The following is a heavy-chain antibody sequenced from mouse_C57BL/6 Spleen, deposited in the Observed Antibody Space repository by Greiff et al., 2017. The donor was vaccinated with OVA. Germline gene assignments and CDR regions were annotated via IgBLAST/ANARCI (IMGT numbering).Heavy chain of an antibody. Sequence: VQLQQPGAELVRPGSSVKLSCKASGYTFTSYWMHWVKQRPIQGLEWIGNIDPSDSETHYNQKFKDKATLTVDKSSSTAYMQLSSLTSADAAVYYCAREGYGYYSMDYWGQGTSVTVSS. J-gene: IGHJ4*01. CDR2: IDPSDSET. D-gene: IGHD1-1*02. V-gene: IGHV1-52*01. CDR1: GYTFTSYW. CDR3: AREGYGYYSMDY.